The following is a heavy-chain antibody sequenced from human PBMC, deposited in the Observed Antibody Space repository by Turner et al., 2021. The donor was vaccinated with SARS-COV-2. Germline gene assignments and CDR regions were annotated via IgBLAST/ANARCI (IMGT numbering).Heavy chain of an antibody. CDR3: ARDLGSIAVAN. Sequence: EVQLVESGGGLVQPGGSLSLSCAASGFTFSSYSMNWVRQAPGKGLEWVSDISSSSSTTYYADSVKGRFTIYRDNAKNSLYLKMNSMRAEDTAVYYCARDLGSIAVANWGQGTLVTVSS. V-gene: IGHV3-48*01. D-gene: IGHD6-19*01. J-gene: IGHJ4*02. CDR2: ISSSSSTT. CDR1: GFTFSSYS.